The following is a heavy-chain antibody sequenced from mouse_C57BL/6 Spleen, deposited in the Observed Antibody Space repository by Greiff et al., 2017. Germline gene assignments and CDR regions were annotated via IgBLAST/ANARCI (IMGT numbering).Heavy chain of an antibody. Sequence: EVQLQQSGPVLVKPGASVKMSCKASGYTFTDYYMNWVKQSHGKSLEWIGVINPYNGGTSYNQKFKGKATLTVDKSASTAYRELNSLTSEDSAGYYGARGAAQALFDDWGKGTTLTVSS. CDR2: INPYNGGT. D-gene: IGHD3-2*02. V-gene: IGHV1-19*01. J-gene: IGHJ2*01. CDR3: ARGAAQALFDD. CDR1: GYTFTDYY.